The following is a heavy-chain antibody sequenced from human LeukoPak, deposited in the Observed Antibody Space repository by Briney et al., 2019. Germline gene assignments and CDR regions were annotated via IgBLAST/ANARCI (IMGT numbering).Heavy chain of an antibody. CDR2: ISGSGGTT. CDR1: GITFNNYA. D-gene: IGHD1-1*01. CDR3: AKAGGSMWYSPQFDY. J-gene: IGHJ4*02. V-gene: IGHV3-23*01. Sequence: GGSLRLSCAASGITFNNYAMTWVRQAPGKGLEWVSLISGSGGTTYYADSVKGRFTISRDNSKNTLDLQLNRLRPDDTAVYFCAKAGGSMWYSPQFDYWGPGTPVTVSS.